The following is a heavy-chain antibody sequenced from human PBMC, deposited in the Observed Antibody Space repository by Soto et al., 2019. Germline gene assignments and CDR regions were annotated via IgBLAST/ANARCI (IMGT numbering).Heavy chain of an antibody. CDR1: GYSFTSYW. Sequence: PGESLKISCKGSGYSFTSYWIAWVRQMPGKGLECMGITYPGDSDTRYSPSFEGQVTISADKSINTAYLQWSSLKASDSAMYYCARPFDTSGWYDHWGQGTLVTVSS. CDR3: ARPFDTSGWYDH. J-gene: IGHJ5*02. V-gene: IGHV5-51*01. CDR2: TYPGDSDT. D-gene: IGHD6-19*01.